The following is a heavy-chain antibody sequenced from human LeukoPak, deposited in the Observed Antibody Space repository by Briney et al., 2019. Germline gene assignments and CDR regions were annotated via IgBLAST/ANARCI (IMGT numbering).Heavy chain of an antibody. CDR2: INSDGSST. Sequence: GGSLRLSCAASGFSFSSTWMHWVRQVPGKGLVWVSRINSDGSSTIYADSVRGRFTISRDNTKNSLYLQMNSLRAEDTAVYYCARDEDWTFDPWGQGTLVTVSS. V-gene: IGHV3-74*01. CDR1: GFSFSSTW. D-gene: IGHD3/OR15-3a*01. J-gene: IGHJ5*02. CDR3: ARDEDWTFDP.